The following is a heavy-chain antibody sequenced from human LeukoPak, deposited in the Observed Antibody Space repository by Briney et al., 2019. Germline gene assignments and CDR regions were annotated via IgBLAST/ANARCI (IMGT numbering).Heavy chain of an antibody. D-gene: IGHD5-12*01. Sequence: SETLSLTCTVSGGSISSYYWSWFRQPPGEGLEWIGYIYYSGSTNYNPSLKSRVTISVDTSKNQFSLKLSSVTAADTAVYYCASERRGYSGYDPSRFDYWGQGTLVTVSS. V-gene: IGHV4-59*01. CDR1: GGSISSYY. CDR3: ASERRGYSGYDPSRFDY. J-gene: IGHJ4*02. CDR2: IYYSGST.